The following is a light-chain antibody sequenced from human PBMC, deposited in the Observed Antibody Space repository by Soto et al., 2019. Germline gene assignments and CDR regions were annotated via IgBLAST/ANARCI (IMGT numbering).Light chain of an antibody. CDR1: QSVSSY. CDR3: QQRSNWPPRRVFT. J-gene: IGKJ3*01. Sequence: EIVLTQSPATLSLSPGERATLSCRASQSVSSYLAWYQQKPGQAPRLLIYDASNRATGIPARFSGSGSGTAFTLTISSLEPEDFAVYYCQQRSNWPPRRVFTFGPGTKVDIK. V-gene: IGKV3-11*01. CDR2: DAS.